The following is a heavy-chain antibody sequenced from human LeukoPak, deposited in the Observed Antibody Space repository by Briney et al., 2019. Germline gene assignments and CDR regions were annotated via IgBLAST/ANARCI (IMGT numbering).Heavy chain of an antibody. Sequence: GRSLRLSCAASGFTFDDYAMHWVRQAPGKGLEWVSGISWNSGSIGYADSVKGRFTISRDNAKNSLYLQMNSLRAEDTAVYYCARDSSEYQLLYPLDYWGQGTLVTVSS. CDR1: GFTFDDYA. J-gene: IGHJ4*02. CDR2: ISWNSGSI. CDR3: ARDSSEYQLLYPLDY. D-gene: IGHD2-2*02. V-gene: IGHV3-9*01.